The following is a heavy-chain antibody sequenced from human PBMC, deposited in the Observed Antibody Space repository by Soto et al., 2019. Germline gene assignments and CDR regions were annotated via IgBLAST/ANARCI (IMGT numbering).Heavy chain of an antibody. J-gene: IGHJ6*02. V-gene: IGHV3-48*02. CDR3: AREAQLGEYYYGMDV. CDR1: GFTFSTYS. CDR2: ISSSSSTI. Sequence: EVQVVESGGGLVQPGGSLRLSCAASGFTFSTYSMNWVRQAPGKGLEWVSYISSSSSTIYYADSVKGRFTISRDNAKNSLYLQMNSLRDEDTAVYYCAREAQLGEYYYGMDVWGQGTTVTVSS. D-gene: IGHD3-10*01.